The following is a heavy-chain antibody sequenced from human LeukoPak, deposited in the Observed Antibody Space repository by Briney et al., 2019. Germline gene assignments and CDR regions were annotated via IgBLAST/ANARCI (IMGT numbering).Heavy chain of an antibody. Sequence: GASVKVSCKASGYTLTSYYMHWVRQAPGQGLEWMGIINPSGGSTSYAQKFQGRVTMTRDMSTSTVYMELSSLRSEDTAVYYCARLPMTTVTTSDYWGQGTLVTVSS. J-gene: IGHJ4*02. CDR1: GYTLTSYY. D-gene: IGHD4-11*01. CDR3: ARLPMTTVTTSDY. V-gene: IGHV1-46*01. CDR2: INPSGGST.